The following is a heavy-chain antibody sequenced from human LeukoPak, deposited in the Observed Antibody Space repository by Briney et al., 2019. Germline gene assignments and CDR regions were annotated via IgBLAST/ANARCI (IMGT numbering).Heavy chain of an antibody. D-gene: IGHD3-10*01. CDR3: ARSYYGSGNFAQLDY. CDR2: ISSSSSYI. CDR1: GFTFSSYS. J-gene: IGHJ4*02. V-gene: IGHV3-21*01. Sequence: PGGSLRLSCAASGFTFSSYSMNWVRQAPGKGLEWVSSISSSSSYIYYADSVKGRFTISRDNAKNSLYLQMNSLRAEDTAVYYCARSYYGSGNFAQLDYWGQGTLVTVSS.